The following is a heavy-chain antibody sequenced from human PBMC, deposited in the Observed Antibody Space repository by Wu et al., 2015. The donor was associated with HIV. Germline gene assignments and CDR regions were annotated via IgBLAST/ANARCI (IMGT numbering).Heavy chain of an antibody. Sequence: QVQLVQSGAEVKRPGSSVRVSCKASEDTFSNYAVNWMRQAPGQGLEWMGGIIPIMGTPNYAQKFHGRLSITTDESTSTAFMELSSLTSEDSAIYFCATYPGWTGVLDAFDVWGRTGRMVIVSS. J-gene: IGHJ3*01. CDR1: EDTFSNYA. CDR2: IIPIMGTP. D-gene: IGHD6-19*01. CDR3: ATYPGWTGVLDAFDV. V-gene: IGHV1-69*05.